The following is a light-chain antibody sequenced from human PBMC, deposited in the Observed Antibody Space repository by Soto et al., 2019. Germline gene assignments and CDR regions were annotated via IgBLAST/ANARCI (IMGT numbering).Light chain of an antibody. J-gene: IGKJ4*01. V-gene: IGKV3-11*01. CDR1: QSVSSY. Sequence: EIVLTQSPATLSLSPGERATLSCRASQSVSSYLAWYQQKPGQAPRLLIYGASNRATGIPARFSGSGSGTDFPLTISSLEPEDSAVYYCLQRSNWLTFGGGTKVDIK. CDR2: GAS. CDR3: LQRSNWLT.